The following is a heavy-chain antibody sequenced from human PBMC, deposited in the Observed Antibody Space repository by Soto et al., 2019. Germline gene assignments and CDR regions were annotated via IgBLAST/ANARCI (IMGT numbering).Heavy chain of an antibody. J-gene: IGHJ4*02. CDR3: VKAHGYDFDY. V-gene: IGHV3-64D*06. CDR2: ITSNGGTK. CDR1: GFTFSSYA. D-gene: IGHD5-12*01. Sequence: SGGSLRLSCSASGFTFSSYAMHWVRQAPGKGLEYVSAITSNGGTKDYADSVKGRFTISRDNSNNTLYFQMSSLRAEDTAVYYCVKAHGYDFDYWGQGTLVTVSS.